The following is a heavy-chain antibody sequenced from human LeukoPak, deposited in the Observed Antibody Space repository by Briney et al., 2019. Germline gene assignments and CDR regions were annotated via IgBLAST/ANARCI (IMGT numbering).Heavy chain of an antibody. CDR2: IYPGDSDT. CDR3: ARSSDYVFDY. V-gene: IGHV5-51*01. Sequence: GESLKISCKGSGYSFATNWIGWVRQMPGKGLEWMGVIYPGDSDTRYSPSFQGQVTISADMSISTAYLQWSSLKASDTAMYYCARSSDYVFDYWGQGTLVTVSS. J-gene: IGHJ4*02. D-gene: IGHD4-17*01. CDR1: GYSFATNW.